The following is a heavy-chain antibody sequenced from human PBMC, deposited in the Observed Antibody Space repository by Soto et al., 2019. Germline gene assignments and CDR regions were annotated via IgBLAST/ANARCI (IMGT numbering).Heavy chain of an antibody. J-gene: IGHJ3*02. D-gene: IGHD6-25*01. CDR1: GYTFTAYW. V-gene: IGHV5-51*01. Sequence: GESLKISCKCSGYTFTAYWIGWVRPMAGKGLEWMGIIYPGDSDTRYSPSFQGQVTISADKSISTAYLQWSSLKASDTAMFYCARGGYSGNSKDPFYIWGPGTMVTVSS. CDR3: ARGGYSGNSKDPFYI. CDR2: IYPGDSDT.